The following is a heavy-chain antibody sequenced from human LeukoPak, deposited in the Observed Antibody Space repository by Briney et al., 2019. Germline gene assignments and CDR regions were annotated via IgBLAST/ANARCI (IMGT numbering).Heavy chain of an antibody. V-gene: IGHV4-31*03. J-gene: IGHJ4*02. CDR1: GGSISSGGYY. D-gene: IGHD3-10*01. Sequence: SETLSLTCTVSGGSISSGGYYWSWVRQHPGKGLEWIGYIYYSGSTYYNPSLKSRVTISVDTSKNQFSLKLSSVTAADTAVYYCARVWFDGSGSYSLGDYWGQGTLVTVSS. CDR2: IYYSGST. CDR3: ARVWFDGSGSYSLGDY.